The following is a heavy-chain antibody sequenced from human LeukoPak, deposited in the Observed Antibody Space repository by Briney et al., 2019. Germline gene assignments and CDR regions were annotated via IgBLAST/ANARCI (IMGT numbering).Heavy chain of an antibody. CDR3: ARDYSGKTTVVMGY. J-gene: IGHJ4*02. CDR1: GFTFSRHG. Sequence: GGSLRLSCVASGFTFSRHGMNWVRQAPGKGLEWVSGISPSGDIKYYVDSVKGRFTVSRDNSKNTLYLQINSLRDEDTAVYYCARDYSGKTTVVMGYWGQGTLVTVSS. V-gene: IGHV3-23*01. CDR2: ISPSGDIK. D-gene: IGHD4-23*01.